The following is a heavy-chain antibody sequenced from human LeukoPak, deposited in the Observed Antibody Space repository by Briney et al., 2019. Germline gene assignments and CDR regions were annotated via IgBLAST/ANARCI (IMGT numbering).Heavy chain of an antibody. J-gene: IGHJ3*02. V-gene: IGHV4-61*01. CDR1: GGSVSSGSYY. Sequence: PSETLSLTCTVSGGSVSSGSYYWSWIRQPPGKGLEWIGYIYNSGSTNYNPSLKSRVSISVDTSKNQFSLKLSSETAADTAVYYCARSAIDAFDIWGQGTMVTVSS. D-gene: IGHD6-25*01. CDR2: IYNSGST. CDR3: ARSAIDAFDI.